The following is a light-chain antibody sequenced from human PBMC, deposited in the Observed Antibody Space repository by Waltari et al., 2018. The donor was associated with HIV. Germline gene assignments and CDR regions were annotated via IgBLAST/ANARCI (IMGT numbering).Light chain of an antibody. CDR3: NSRDRSGHWF. CDR1: SVRSYY. J-gene: IGLJ3*02. Sequence: SSELAQDPAVSVALGQTVRITCQGDSVRSYYASWYQQKPGQAPVLVVYGENNRPSGIPDRFSGSRSGNTASLTIAGAQTEDEADYYCNSRDRSGHWFFGGGTKVTVL. CDR2: GEN. V-gene: IGLV3-19*01.